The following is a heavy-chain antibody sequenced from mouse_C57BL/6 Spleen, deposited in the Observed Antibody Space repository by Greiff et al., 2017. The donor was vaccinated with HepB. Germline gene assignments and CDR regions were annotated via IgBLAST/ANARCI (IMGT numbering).Heavy chain of an antibody. CDR3: AREGDSFFDY. CDR1: GFTFSSYA. V-gene: IGHV5-4*01. CDR2: ISDGGSYT. D-gene: IGHD3-3*01. Sequence: EVKVVESGGGLVKPGGSLKLSCAASGFTFSSYAMSWVRQTPEKRLEWVATISDGGSYTYYPDNVKGRFTISRDNAKNNLYLQMSHLKSEDTAMYYCAREGDSFFDYWGQGTTLTVSS. J-gene: IGHJ2*01.